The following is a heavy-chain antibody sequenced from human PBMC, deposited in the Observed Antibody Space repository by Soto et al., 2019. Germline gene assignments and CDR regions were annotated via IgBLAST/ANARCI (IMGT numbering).Heavy chain of an antibody. D-gene: IGHD2-15*01. V-gene: IGHV3-30*03. J-gene: IGHJ5*02. CDR2: ISYDGSNK. Sequence: PGGSLRLSCAASGFTFSSYGMHWVRQAPGKGLEWVAVISYDGSNKYYADSVKGRFTISRDNSKNTLYLQMNSLRAEDTAVYYCARGTVVVVAATPYNWFDPWGQGTLVTSPQ. CDR3: ARGTVVVVAATPYNWFDP. CDR1: GFTFSSYG.